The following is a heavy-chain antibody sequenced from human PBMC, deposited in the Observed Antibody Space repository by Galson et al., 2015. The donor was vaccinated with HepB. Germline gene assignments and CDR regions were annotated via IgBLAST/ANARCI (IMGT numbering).Heavy chain of an antibody. V-gene: IGHV6-1*01. Sequence: CAISGDSVSSNSAAWNRIRHSPSRGLEWLGRTYYRAKWYTDYGVSVKSRITINPDTSKNQFSLQLTSVTPEDTAVYYCARVSGTIYYYGMGVWGQGTTVTVSS. D-gene: IGHD6-13*01. CDR2: TYYRAKWYT. CDR3: ARVSGTIYYYGMGV. J-gene: IGHJ6*02. CDR1: GDSVSSNSAA.